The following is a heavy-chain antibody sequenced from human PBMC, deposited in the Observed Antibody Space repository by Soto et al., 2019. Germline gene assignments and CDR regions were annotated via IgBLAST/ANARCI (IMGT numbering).Heavy chain of an antibody. J-gene: IGHJ6*02. V-gene: IGHV3-23*01. CDR1: RFTFRNYG. CDR3: AKRYGSGSYRDFNSYYGMDI. D-gene: IGHD3-10*01. Sequence: GGSLRLSCAASRFTFRNYGMSWVRQGPGKGLEWVSGISPTGEQRFYVDSVKGRFFISRDNSQNTLSLEMSNLRADDTAVYYCAKRYGSGSYRDFNSYYGMDIWGQGTSVTVS. CDR2: ISPTGEQR.